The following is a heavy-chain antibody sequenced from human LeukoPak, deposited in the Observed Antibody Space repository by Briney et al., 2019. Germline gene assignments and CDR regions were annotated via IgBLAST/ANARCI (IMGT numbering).Heavy chain of an antibody. V-gene: IGHV3-20*04. CDR2: INWNGGST. Sequence: GGSLRLSCTASGFRFDNYGMNWIRQAPGKGLEWVSGINWNGGSTGYADSVQGRFTISRDNAKNSLYLQMNSLRAEDTALYYCASDRGDIRSTDNWVQGTLVTVSS. D-gene: IGHD4-17*01. J-gene: IGHJ4*02. CDR1: GFRFDNYG. CDR3: ASDRGDIRSTDN.